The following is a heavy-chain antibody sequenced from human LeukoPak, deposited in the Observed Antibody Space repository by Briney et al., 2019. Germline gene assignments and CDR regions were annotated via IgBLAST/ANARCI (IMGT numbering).Heavy chain of an antibody. CDR1: GYSFNSQG. CDR3: ARAFQSLGGLSLPDY. Sequence: GASVKVSCKASGYSFNSQGMNWVRQVPGQGLEWMGWIHPSTGNPTYAQGFTGRFVFSLDTSVSTTYLQISSLKAEDTAVYYCARAFQSLGGLSLPDYWGQGTLVTVSS. D-gene: IGHD3-16*02. CDR2: IHPSTGNP. V-gene: IGHV7-4-1*02. J-gene: IGHJ4*02.